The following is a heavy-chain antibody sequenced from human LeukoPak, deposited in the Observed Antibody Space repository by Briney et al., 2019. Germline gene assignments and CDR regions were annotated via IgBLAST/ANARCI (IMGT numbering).Heavy chain of an antibody. J-gene: IGHJ1*01. V-gene: IGHV1-69*04. CDR3: ARVSTTVGGYFQH. CDR1: GGTFSSYA. CDR2: IIPILGIA. D-gene: IGHD4-23*01. Sequence: GASVKVSCKASGGTFSSYAISWVRQAPGQGLEWMGRIIPILGIANYAQKFQGRVTITADKSTSTAYMELSSLRSEDTAVYYCARVSTTVGGYFQHWGQGTLVTASS.